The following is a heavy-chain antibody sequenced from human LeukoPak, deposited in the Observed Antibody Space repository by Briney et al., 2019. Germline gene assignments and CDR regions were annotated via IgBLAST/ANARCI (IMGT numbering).Heavy chain of an antibody. CDR2: ISHDGNNK. CDR3: ARGDSVQLWLNMGDY. Sequence: PGGSLRLSCAASGFTFSRHAMNWVRQVPGKGLEWLAVISHDGNNKYYADSVKGRFTVSRDNSKNTLYLQVNDLRVGDTAVYYCARGDSVQLWLNMGDYWGQGALVTVSS. D-gene: IGHD5-18*01. V-gene: IGHV3-30-3*01. J-gene: IGHJ4*02. CDR1: GFTFSRHA.